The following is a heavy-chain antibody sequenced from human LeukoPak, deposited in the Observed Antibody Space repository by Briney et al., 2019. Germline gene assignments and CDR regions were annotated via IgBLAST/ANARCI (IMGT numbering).Heavy chain of an antibody. Sequence: SETLSLTWTVSGGSISTYFWSWIRQPPGKGPEWIGHIYFSGSTNYNPSLKSRVTISVDTSKNQFSLKLSSVTAADTAVYYCARHKSSGTYPLDYWGQGTLVTVSS. V-gene: IGHV4-59*08. J-gene: IGHJ4*02. CDR2: IYFSGST. D-gene: IGHD1-26*01. CDR3: ARHKSSGTYPLDY. CDR1: GGSISTYF.